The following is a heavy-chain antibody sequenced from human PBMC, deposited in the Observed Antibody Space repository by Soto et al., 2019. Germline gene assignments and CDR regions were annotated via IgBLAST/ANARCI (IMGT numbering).Heavy chain of an antibody. Sequence: EVQLVESGGGLIQPGGSLRLSCEASGFSFSDSGMNWVRRAPGKRLEWISYISSSSRTIYYAASVEGRFTISRDNVRNSVHLQMNSLRGEDTGVYYCARTRMEWALYFDNWGRGTLVTVSS. CDR3: ARTRMEWALYFDN. CDR2: ISSSSRTI. V-gene: IGHV3-48*01. CDR1: GFSFSDSG. J-gene: IGHJ4*02. D-gene: IGHD3-3*01.